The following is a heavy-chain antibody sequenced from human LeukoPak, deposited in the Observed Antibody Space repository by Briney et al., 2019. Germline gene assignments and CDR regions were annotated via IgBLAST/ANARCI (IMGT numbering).Heavy chain of an antibody. D-gene: IGHD3-22*01. CDR2: IDYSGST. CDR3: ARRDDSSGYHKIFDY. Sequence: PSETLSLTCTVSGDSISSSSYYWVWIRQPPGKGLEWIGSIDYSGSTYYNPSLKSRVTISIDTSNNQFYLKLSSLTAADTAVYYCARRDDSSGYHKIFDYWGQGTLVTVSS. J-gene: IGHJ4*02. CDR1: GDSISSSSYY. V-gene: IGHV4-39*01.